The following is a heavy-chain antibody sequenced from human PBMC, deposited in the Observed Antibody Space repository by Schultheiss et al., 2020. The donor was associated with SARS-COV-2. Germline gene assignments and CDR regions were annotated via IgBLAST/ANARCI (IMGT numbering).Heavy chain of an antibody. CDR2: ISYDGSNK. CDR3: ARARAEYSYGHGHFDY. CDR1: GFTFSSYA. J-gene: IGHJ4*02. D-gene: IGHD5-18*01. Sequence: GGSLRLSCAASGFTFSSYAMSWVRQAPGKGLEWVAVISYDGSNKYYADSVKGRFTISRDNSKNTLYLQMNSLRAEDTAVYYCARARAEYSYGHGHFDYWGQGTLVTVSS. V-gene: IGHV3-30*04.